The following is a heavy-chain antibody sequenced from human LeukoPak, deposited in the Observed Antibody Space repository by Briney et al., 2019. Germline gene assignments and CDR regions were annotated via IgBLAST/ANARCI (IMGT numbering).Heavy chain of an antibody. J-gene: IGHJ3*02. V-gene: IGHV4-59*01. CDR2: IYYSGST. Sequence: SETLSLTCTVSGVSISSYYWSWIRQPPGKGLEWIGYIYYSGSTNYNPSLKSRVTISVDTSKDQFSLKLSSVTAADTAVYYCARDRTTHYYYDSSGYYAFDIWGQGTMVTVSP. D-gene: IGHD3-22*01. CDR1: GVSISSYY. CDR3: ARDRTTHYYYDSSGYYAFDI.